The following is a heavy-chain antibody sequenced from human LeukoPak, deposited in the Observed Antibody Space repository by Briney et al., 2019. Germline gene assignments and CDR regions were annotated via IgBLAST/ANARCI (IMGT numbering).Heavy chain of an antibody. CDR1: GFTLSSYE. V-gene: IGHV3-48*03. J-gene: IGHJ4*02. CDR2: ISSSGSSI. CDR3: ARPPAPITADRYQFDY. Sequence: GGSLRLSCAASGFTLSSYEMNWVRPAPGKGLEWVSYISSSGSSIYYAHSVKSRFTISRDNAKNSLYLQMNSLRAEDTAVYYCARPPAPITADRYQFDYWGQGTLVTVS. D-gene: IGHD6-13*01.